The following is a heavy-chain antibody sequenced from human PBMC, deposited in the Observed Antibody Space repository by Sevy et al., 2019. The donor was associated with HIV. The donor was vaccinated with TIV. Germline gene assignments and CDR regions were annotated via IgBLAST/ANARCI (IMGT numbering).Heavy chain of an antibody. D-gene: IGHD2-21*02. J-gene: IGHJ3*02. CDR1: GYTFTDYF. Sequence: ASVKVSCKASGYTFTDYFIHWMRQAPGQGLEWMGRINPNSGHTNYAQKFEGRVTMTRETSISKAYMDLSRLRSDDTAVYYCARDTMPTTVVTPNAFDIWGQGTMVTVSS. CDR2: INPNSGHT. CDR3: ARDTMPTTVVTPNAFDI. V-gene: IGHV1-2*06.